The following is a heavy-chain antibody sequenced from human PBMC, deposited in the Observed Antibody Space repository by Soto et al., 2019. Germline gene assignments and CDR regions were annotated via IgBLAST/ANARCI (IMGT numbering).Heavy chain of an antibody. V-gene: IGHV3-33*01. CDR1: GFTFSSYG. CDR3: ARGDGSGSPNWFDP. D-gene: IGHD3-10*01. J-gene: IGHJ5*02. Sequence: ESGGGVVQPGRSLRLSCAASGFTFSSYGMHWVRQAPGKGLEWVAVIWYDGSNKYYADSVKGRFTISRDNSKNTLYLQMTSLRAEDTAVYYCARGDGSGSPNWFDPWGQGTLVTVSS. CDR2: IWYDGSNK.